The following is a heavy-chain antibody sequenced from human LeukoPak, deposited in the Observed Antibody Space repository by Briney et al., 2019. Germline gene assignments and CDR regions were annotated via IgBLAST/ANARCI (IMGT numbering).Heavy chain of an antibody. J-gene: IGHJ2*01. CDR2: IYYSGST. CDR1: GGSLTYYY. D-gene: IGHD3-22*01. V-gene: IGHV4-59*01. Sequence: SETLSLTCTVSGGSLTYYYWTWTRQPPERRPEWIGFIYYSGSTNYNPSLESRVAFSVDTSKNQVSLKLSSVTAADTAIYYCASLTNSSGYIPWYFDLWGRGTLVTVSS. CDR3: ASLTNSSGYIPWYFDL.